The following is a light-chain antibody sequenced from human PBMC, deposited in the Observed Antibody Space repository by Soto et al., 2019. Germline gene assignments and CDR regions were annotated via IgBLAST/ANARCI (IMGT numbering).Light chain of an antibody. CDR1: KIVDTTF. CDR2: GAS. J-gene: IGKJ1*01. CDR3: QQYMSSVT. V-gene: IGKV3-20*01. Sequence: EIVLTQSPGSLSLSPGQRATLSCRASKIVDTTFFAWYQKKPGQAPRLLIYGASKRATGIPDRFSGSGSGTDFTLIISRLEPEDFAVYYCQQYMSSVTFGQGTKVEIK.